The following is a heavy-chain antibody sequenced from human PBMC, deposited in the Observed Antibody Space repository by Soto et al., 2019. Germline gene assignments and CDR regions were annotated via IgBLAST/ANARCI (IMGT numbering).Heavy chain of an antibody. V-gene: IGHV4-39*01. CDR1: GGSISSSSYY. CDR3: ARRGDYDSSGYPYFDY. Sequence: QLQLQESGPGLVKPSETLSLTCTVSGGSISSSSYYWGWIRQPPGKGLEWIGSIYYSGSTYYNPSLKSRVTISVDTSKNQFSLKLSSVTAADTAVYYCARRGDYDSSGYPYFDYWGQGTLVTVSS. J-gene: IGHJ4*02. D-gene: IGHD3-22*01. CDR2: IYYSGST.